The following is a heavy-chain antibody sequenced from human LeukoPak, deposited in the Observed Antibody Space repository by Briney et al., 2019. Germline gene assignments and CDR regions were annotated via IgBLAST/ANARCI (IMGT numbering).Heavy chain of an antibody. CDR1: GYTFTSYY. CDR3: ASTGGYSYGLYYYYYMDV. CDR2: INPSGGST. D-gene: IGHD5-18*01. Sequence: GASVKVSCKASGYTFTSYYMHWVRQAPGQGLEWMGIINPSGGSTSYAQKFQGRVTMTRDTSTSTVYMELSSLRSEDTAVYYCASTGGYSYGLYYYYYMDVWGKGTTVTVS. V-gene: IGHV1-46*03. J-gene: IGHJ6*03.